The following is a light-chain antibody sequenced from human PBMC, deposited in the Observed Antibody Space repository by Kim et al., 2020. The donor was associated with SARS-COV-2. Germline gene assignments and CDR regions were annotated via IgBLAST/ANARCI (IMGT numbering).Light chain of an antibody. Sequence: ALGKTARITCEGNNIGSKSVHWYQQKPGQAPVLVIYYDSDRPSGIPERFSGSNSGNTATLTISRVEAGDEADYYCQVWDSSSDHRVFGGGTQLTVL. CDR3: QVWDSSSDHRV. CDR2: YDS. V-gene: IGLV3-21*04. J-gene: IGLJ3*02. CDR1: NIGSKS.